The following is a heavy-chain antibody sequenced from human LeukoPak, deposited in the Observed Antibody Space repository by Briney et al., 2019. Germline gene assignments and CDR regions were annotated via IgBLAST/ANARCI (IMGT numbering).Heavy chain of an antibody. D-gene: IGHD1-26*01. V-gene: IGHV6-1*01. J-gene: IGHJ4*02. CDR2: TYYRSKWYN. CDR1: GETVSNKNAP. Sequence: SQTLSLTSAISGETVSNKNAPCNWIRQSPSRGLERLGRTYYRSKWYNDYAVSVKGRIDINPDTSKNKFSLRLNPVTPEDTAVYFCAREGVGATMANWGQGTLVTVSS. CDR3: AREGVGATMAN.